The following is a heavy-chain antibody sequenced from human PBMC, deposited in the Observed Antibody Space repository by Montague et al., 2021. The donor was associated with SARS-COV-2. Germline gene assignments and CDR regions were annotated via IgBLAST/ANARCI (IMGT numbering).Heavy chain of an antibody. CDR3: ARIRDYDILTGSFSGFDY. CDR2: XDWXDDK. D-gene: IGHD3-9*01. Sequence: PALVKPPQTLTLTCTFSGFSLSTSGMCVSWIRQPPGKALEWLALXDWXDDKYYSTSLKTRLTISKDTSKNPVVLTMTNMDPVDTATYYCARIRDYDILTGSFSGFDYWGQGTLVTVSS. CDR1: GFSLSTSGMC. J-gene: IGHJ4*02. V-gene: IGHV2-70*01.